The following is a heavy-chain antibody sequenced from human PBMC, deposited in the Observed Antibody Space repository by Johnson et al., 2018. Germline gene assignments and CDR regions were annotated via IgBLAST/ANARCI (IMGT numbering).Heavy chain of an antibody. Sequence: EVQLLESGGGLVQPGRSLRLSCAASGFTFDDYAMHWVRQAPGKGLEWVSGISWNSGTIAYADSVKGRFTISRDNAKNSLYLQMNSLRAGDTALYYCAKDKVTGGTYSEPRGSYYYYYYMDVWGKGTTVTVSS. CDR3: AKDKVTGGTYSEPRGSYYYYYYMDV. V-gene: IGHV3-9*01. D-gene: IGHD1-26*01. CDR2: ISWNSGTI. CDR1: GFTFDDYA. J-gene: IGHJ6*03.